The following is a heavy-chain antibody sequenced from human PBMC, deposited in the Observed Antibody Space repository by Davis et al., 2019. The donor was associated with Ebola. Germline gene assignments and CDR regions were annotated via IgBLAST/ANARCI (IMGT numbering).Heavy chain of an antibody. CDR1: GGSFSGYY. CDR3: ARGPSVLNFDY. D-gene: IGHD6-6*01. Sequence: SETLSLTCAVYGGSFSGYYWSWIRQPPGKGLEWIGYIYYSGSTNYNPSLKSRVTISADTSKNQFSLKLSSVTAADTAVYYCARGPSVLNFDYWGQGTLVTVSS. J-gene: IGHJ4*02. V-gene: IGHV4-59*12. CDR2: IYYSGST.